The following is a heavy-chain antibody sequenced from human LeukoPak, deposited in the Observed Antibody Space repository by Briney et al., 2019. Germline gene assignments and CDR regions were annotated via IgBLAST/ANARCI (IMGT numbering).Heavy chain of an antibody. CDR1: GFTFSKYW. V-gene: IGHV3-74*01. CDR3: AREYYYDSSGYLSRGRGYYYYGMDV. Sequence: PGGSLRLSCAASGFTFSKYWIHWVRQAPGKGLVWISRIEGDGITRNYADSVKGRSTISRDNAKNTLYLQMNSLRAEDTAVYYCAREYYYDSSGYLSRGRGYYYYGMDVWGQGTTVTVSS. CDR2: IEGDGITR. J-gene: IGHJ6*02. D-gene: IGHD3-22*01.